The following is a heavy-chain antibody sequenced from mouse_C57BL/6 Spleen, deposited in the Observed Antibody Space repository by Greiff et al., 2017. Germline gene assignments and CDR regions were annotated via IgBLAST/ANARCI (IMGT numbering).Heavy chain of an antibody. J-gene: IGHJ2*01. D-gene: IGHD2-4*01. CDR2: ISSGGSYT. V-gene: IGHV5-6*01. CDR1: GFTFSSYG. CDR3: ARHDYVSFDY. Sequence: EVHLVESGGDLVKPGGSLKLSCAASGFTFSSYGMSWVRQTPDKRLEWVATISSGGSYTYYPDSVKGRFTISRDNAKNTLYLQMSSLKSEDTAMYYCARHDYVSFDYWGQGTTLTVSS.